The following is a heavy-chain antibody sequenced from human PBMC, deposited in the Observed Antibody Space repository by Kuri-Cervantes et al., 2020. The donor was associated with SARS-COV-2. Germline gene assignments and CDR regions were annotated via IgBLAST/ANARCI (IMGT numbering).Heavy chain of an antibody. Sequence: GESLKIYCAASGFTFSDYYMSWIRQAPGKGLEWVSSISSSSSYIYHADSVKGRFTISRDNAKNSLYLQMNRLRAEDTAVYYCARVPRRHSYGSFDPWGQGTLVTVSS. V-gene: IGHV3-11*06. CDR2: ISSSSSYI. D-gene: IGHD5-18*01. CDR1: GFTFSDYY. CDR3: ARVPRRHSYGSFDP. J-gene: IGHJ5*02.